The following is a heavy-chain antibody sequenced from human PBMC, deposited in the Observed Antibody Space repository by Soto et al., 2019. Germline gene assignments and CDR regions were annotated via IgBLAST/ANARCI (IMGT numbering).Heavy chain of an antibody. Sequence: GGSLRLSCAASGFTFSSYGMHWVRQAPGKGLEWVAVIWYDGSNKYYADSVKGRFTISRDNSKNTLYLQMNSLRAEGTAVYYCARGGYSYGRYYYYYGMDVWGQGTTVTVSS. D-gene: IGHD5-18*01. J-gene: IGHJ6*02. CDR3: ARGGYSYGRYYYYYGMDV. CDR2: IWYDGSNK. V-gene: IGHV3-33*01. CDR1: GFTFSSYG.